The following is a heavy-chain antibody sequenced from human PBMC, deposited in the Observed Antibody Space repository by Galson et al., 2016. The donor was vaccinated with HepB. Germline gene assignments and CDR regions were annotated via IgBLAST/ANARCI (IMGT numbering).Heavy chain of an antibody. CDR3: ARHLVVVVVANMNAFDI. J-gene: IGHJ3*02. V-gene: IGHV3-7*01. D-gene: IGHD2-15*01. CDR1: GFTFSSYW. Sequence: SLRLSCAASGFTFSSYWMSWVRQAPGKGLEWVANIKQDGSKKYYVDSVKGRFTISRDNAKNSLYLQMNSLRAEDTAVYYCARHLVVVVVANMNAFDIWGQWTMVIVSS. CDR2: IKQDGSKK.